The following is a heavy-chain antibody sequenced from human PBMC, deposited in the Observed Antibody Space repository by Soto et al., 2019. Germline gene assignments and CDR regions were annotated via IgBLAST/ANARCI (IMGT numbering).Heavy chain of an antibody. J-gene: IGHJ6*02. CDR1: CGSISSYY. CDR2: IYYSGST. CDR3: ARDLRGAGTSGYYGMDV. V-gene: IGHV4-59*01. D-gene: IGHD6-19*01. Sequence: PSETLSLTCTVSCGSISSYYWSWIRQPPGKGLEWIGYIYYSGSTTYQPSLKSRVTISVDRSQNQFSLELTSVTAADTAVYFCARDLRGAGTSGYYGMDVWGQGTTVTVSS.